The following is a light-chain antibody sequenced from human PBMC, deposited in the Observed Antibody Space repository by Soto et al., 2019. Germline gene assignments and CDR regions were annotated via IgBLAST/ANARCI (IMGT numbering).Light chain of an antibody. CDR1: SSDVGSYNL. V-gene: IGLV2-23*03. J-gene: IGLJ1*01. CDR3: CSYAGSSTFV. Sequence: SVLTQPASVSGSPGQSLTISCTGTSSDVGSYNLVSWYQQHPGKAPKLMMYEGSKRPSGVSNRFSGSKSGNTASLTISGLQAEYEADYYCCSYAGSSTFVFGTGTKVTVL. CDR2: EGS.